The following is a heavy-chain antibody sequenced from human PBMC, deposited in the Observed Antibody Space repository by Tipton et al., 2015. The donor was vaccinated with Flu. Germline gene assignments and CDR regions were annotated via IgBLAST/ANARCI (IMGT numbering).Heavy chain of an antibody. Sequence: TLSLTCTVSGTLVSSYYWSWIRQPPGKSLEWIGYIYIGTTNYNPSLTSRVTMSVDTSKNQFSLKLSSVTAADTAVYYCARDLLLPSDTPMVEDAFDIWGQGTMVTVSS. D-gene: IGHD5-18*01. CDR3: ARDLLLPSDTPMVEDAFDI. CDR1: GTLVSSYY. V-gene: IGHV4-59*02. J-gene: IGHJ3*02. CDR2: IYIGTT.